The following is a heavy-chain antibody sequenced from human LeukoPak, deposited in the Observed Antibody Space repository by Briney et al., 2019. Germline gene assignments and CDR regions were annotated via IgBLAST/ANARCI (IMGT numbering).Heavy chain of an antibody. CDR3: AQAALRATPLPFDY. J-gene: IGHJ4*02. V-gene: IGHV3-73*01. Sequence: GGSLRLSCAASGFTSSGSAMHWVRQASGKGLEWVGRIRSKANSYATAYAASVKGRFTISRDNSKNTLYLQMNSLRVEDTAVYYCAQAALRATPLPFDYWGQGTLVTVSS. CDR1: GFTSSGSA. D-gene: IGHD4-17*01. CDR2: IRSKANSYAT.